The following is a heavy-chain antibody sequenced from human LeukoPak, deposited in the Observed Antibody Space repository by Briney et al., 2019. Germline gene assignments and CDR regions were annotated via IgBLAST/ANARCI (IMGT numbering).Heavy chain of an antibody. J-gene: IGHJ5*02. CDR3: ARDQVTTVTNNWFDP. Sequence: ASVKVSCKASGYTFTSYVISWVRQAPGQGLEWMGWISAYNGNTNYAQKLQGRVTMTTDTSTSTAYMELRSLRSDDTAVYYCARDQVTTVTNNWFDPWGQGTLVTVSS. CDR2: ISAYNGNT. V-gene: IGHV1-18*01. D-gene: IGHD4-17*01. CDR1: GYTFTSYV.